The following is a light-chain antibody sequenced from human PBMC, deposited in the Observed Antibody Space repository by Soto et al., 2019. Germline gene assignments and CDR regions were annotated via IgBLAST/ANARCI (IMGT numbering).Light chain of an antibody. J-gene: IGKJ4*01. CDR1: ESVSRY. CDR3: KQYNKWPLT. Sequence: EIVMTQSPATLSVSPGERATLSCRASESVSRYLAWYQQKPGQAPRLLIYGVSTRATGIPARFSGSGSGTEFTLTISSLQSEDFAVYYCKQYNKWPLTFGGGTKV. CDR2: GVS. V-gene: IGKV3-15*01.